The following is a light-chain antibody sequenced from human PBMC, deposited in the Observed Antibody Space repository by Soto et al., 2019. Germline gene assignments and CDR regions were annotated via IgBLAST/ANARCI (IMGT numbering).Light chain of an antibody. J-gene: IGLJ1*01. V-gene: IGLV2-14*01. CDR3: SSFTSSSTRV. CDR1: NSDVGAYNY. Sequence: QSVLNQAASVFWSPGQSITISCPGTNSDVGAYNYVSWYQQHPGKAPKLIIYDVSNRPSGVSNRFSGSKSGNTASLTISALQAEDEADYYCSSFTSSSTRVFGTGTKVTVL. CDR2: DVS.